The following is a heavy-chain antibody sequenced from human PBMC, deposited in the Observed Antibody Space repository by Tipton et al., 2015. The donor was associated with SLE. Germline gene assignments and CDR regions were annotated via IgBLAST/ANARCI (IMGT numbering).Heavy chain of an antibody. Sequence: LSLTCAASGFTFSSYSMNWVRQAPGKGLEWISSISSSSSYIYYADSVKGRFTISRDNAKNSLYLQMNSLRAEDTAVYYCARVTGGTRLWDFDYWGQGTLVTVSS. V-gene: IGHV3-21*01. CDR2: ISSSSSYI. CDR3: ARVTGGTRLWDFDY. D-gene: IGHD3-16*01. CDR1: GFTFSSYS. J-gene: IGHJ4*02.